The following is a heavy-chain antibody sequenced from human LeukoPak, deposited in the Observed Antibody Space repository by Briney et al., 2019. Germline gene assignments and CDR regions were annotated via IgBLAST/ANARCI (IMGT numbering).Heavy chain of an antibody. J-gene: IGHJ3*02. CDR2: VIPVLGMA. V-gene: IGHV1-69*02. CDR1: GGTFSSYT. CDR3: ARKGRGGVTPDAFDI. Sequence: SVKVSCKASGGTFSSYTISWVRQAPGQGLEWMGRVIPVLGMAGYAQKFQGRVTMTGNTSTSTAYMDLSSLRSEDTAVYYCARKGRGGVTPDAFDIWGQGTMVTVSS. D-gene: IGHD2-8*02.